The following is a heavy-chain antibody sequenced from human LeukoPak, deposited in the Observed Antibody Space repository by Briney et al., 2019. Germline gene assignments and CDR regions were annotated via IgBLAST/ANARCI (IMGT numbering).Heavy chain of an antibody. V-gene: IGHV4-61*08. Sequence: SQTLSLTCTVSGGSISSGGYYWSWIRQPPGKGLEWIGYIYYSGSTNYNPSLKSRVTISVDTSKNQFSLKLSSVTAADTAVYYCARDRFGGVPQWGQGTLVTVSS. J-gene: IGHJ4*02. CDR2: IYYSGST. CDR3: ARDRFGGVPQ. D-gene: IGHD3-16*01. CDR1: GGSISSGGYY.